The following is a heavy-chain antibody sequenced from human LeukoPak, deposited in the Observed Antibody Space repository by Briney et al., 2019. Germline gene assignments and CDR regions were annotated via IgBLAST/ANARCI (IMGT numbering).Heavy chain of an antibody. J-gene: IGHJ4*02. CDR3: AKDVWASNYDILTGPDY. V-gene: IGHV3-23*01. Sequence: GGSMTLSCAVSGSSSSSEAMSWVRPAPGNGLEWVSAASGSGASTYYADSVKGRFTISTDKSKSTLYLQMNSLRAEDTAVYYCAKDVWASNYDILTGPDYWSQASLVTVSS. CDR1: GSSSSSEA. CDR2: ASGSGAST. D-gene: IGHD3-9*01.